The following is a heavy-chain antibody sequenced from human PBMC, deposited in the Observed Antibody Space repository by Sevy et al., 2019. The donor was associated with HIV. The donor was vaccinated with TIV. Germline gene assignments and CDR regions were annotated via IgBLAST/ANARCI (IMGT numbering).Heavy chain of an antibody. J-gene: IGHJ6*02. Sequence: GESLKISCAASGFTFTNYAMNWVRQAPGKGLEWVSAISGSGGTTYYADSVQGRFTISRDKSKNTLYLQMNGLRAEDTAVYYCAKVLARGVAVAGTAWGMDVWGQGTTVTVSS. V-gene: IGHV3-23*01. CDR2: ISGSGGTT. CDR3: AKVLARGVAVAGTAWGMDV. CDR1: GFTFTNYA. D-gene: IGHD6-19*01.